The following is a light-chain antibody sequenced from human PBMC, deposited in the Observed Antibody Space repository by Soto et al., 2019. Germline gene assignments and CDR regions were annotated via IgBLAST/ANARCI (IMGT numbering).Light chain of an antibody. J-gene: IGKJ4*01. Sequence: DIQITQSPSSLSSSVVERFTITCRASQSIGDNLNWYQQKPGTAPNLLIYAASSLQSGVPSRFSGSGSGTDFTLTISNLQPEDFVSYFCQQSFNTPPTFGGGTKVDIK. CDR2: AAS. CDR1: QSIGDN. CDR3: QQSFNTPPT. V-gene: IGKV1-39*01.